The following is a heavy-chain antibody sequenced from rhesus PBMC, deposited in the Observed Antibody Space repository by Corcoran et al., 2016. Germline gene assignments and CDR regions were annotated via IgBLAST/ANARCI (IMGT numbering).Heavy chain of an antibody. D-gene: IGHD3-3*01. Sequence: QVQLQESGPGLVKPSETLSLTCAVSGGSFSGYYWGWIRQPPGKGREWIGYISGRSERTDYNPSLKSRVTISTDTSKNQFSLKLSSVTVADTAVYYWARAVTRTGFFDYWGQGVLVTVSS. J-gene: IGHJ4*01. CDR2: ISGRSERT. CDR1: GGSFSGYY. V-gene: IGHV4-165*01. CDR3: ARAVTRTGFFDY.